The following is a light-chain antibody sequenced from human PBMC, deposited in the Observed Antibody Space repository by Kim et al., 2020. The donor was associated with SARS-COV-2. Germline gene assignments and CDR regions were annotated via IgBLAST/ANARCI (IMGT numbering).Light chain of an antibody. CDR1: QSIINW. V-gene: IGKV1-5*03. CDR3: QQYNDYSRS. J-gene: IGKJ1*01. Sequence: ASVGDRVTITCRASQSIINWLAWYQQKPGKAPKLLIYKTSNLESGVPSRFGGSGSGTEYTLTISSLQPDDFATYYCQQYNDYSRSFGQGTKVDIK. CDR2: KTS.